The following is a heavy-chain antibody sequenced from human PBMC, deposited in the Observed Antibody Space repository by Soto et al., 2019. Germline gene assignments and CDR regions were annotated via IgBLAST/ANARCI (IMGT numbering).Heavy chain of an antibody. Sequence: EVQLVESGGGLVQPGGSLRLSCAASGFTLSRYWVHWVRQVPGKGLVWVSRINPDGSTTNYADSVKGRFTVSRDNAKNTVYLHMNSLRAEDTAVYYCTRDTTGPDDHWGQGTLVTDSS. J-gene: IGHJ4*02. CDR3: TRDTTGPDDH. CDR1: GFTLSRYW. D-gene: IGHD1-1*01. CDR2: INPDGSTT. V-gene: IGHV3-74*01.